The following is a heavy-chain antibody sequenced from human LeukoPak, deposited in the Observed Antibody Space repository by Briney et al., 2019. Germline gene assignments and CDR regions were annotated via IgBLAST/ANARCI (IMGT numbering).Heavy chain of an antibody. D-gene: IGHD2-2*02. CDR3: ATAAILRGGGGEHYRCRRVV. J-gene: IGHJ6*02. Sequence: PSGTLSLTRGVSVGSISSGNWWSWVRQSPEKGLEGIGEIHHKGTRNYNPTLKSRVTISADTFPNNFSLIVTSLTAPDTTVYYCATAAILRGGGGEHYRCRRVVWGQGTTVSVPS. CDR2: IHHKGTR. V-gene: IGHV4-4*02. CDR1: VGSISSGNW.